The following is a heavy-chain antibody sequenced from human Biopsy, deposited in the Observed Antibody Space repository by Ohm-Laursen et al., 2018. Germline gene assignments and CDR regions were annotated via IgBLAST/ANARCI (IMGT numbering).Heavy chain of an antibody. CDR1: GYTFTNYN. CDR3: ATRGGDDFWSGHYSEIYYYYTLDV. J-gene: IGHJ6*02. D-gene: IGHD3-3*01. V-gene: IGHV1-8*01. Sequence: ASVKVSCKASGYTFTNYNVNWVRQATGQGLEWMGWIKPNNGDTDYSQRFQGRVTLAWDRSTSTGYMEVSSLRSGDTALYYCATRGGDDFWSGHYSEIYYYYTLDVWGQGTTVTVSS. CDR2: IKPNNGDT.